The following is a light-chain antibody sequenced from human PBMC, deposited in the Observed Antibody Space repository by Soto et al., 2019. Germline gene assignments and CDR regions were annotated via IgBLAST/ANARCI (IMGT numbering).Light chain of an antibody. CDR3: QQYGSSVWT. J-gene: IGKJ1*01. Sequence: EIVLTQSPATLSLSPGERVSLSCRASQSVFTYLAWYQQKPGQAPRILIYGTSSRVIGIPDRFSGSGSGTDFTLTISRLEPEDFAVYYCQQYGSSVWTFGQGTKVDIK. CDR2: GTS. CDR1: QSVFTY. V-gene: IGKV3-20*01.